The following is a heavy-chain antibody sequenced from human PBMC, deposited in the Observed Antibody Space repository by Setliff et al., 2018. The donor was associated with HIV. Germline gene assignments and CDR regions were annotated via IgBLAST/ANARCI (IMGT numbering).Heavy chain of an antibody. V-gene: IGHV4-31*03. J-gene: IGHJ4*02. CDR3: ARVPSGLWFGKWGN. Sequence: TSETLSLTCSVSGGSISSGGHYWNWIRQHPGRGLEWIGYISNSGSTYYNPSLKGRLTISVDPSKNHFSLNLTSVTVADTAVYYCARVPSGLWFGKWGNWGQGTLVTVSS. CDR1: GGSISSGGHY. D-gene: IGHD3-10*01. CDR2: ISNSGST.